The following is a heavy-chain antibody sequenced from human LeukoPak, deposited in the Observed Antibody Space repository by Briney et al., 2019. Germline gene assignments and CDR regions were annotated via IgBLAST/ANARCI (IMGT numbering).Heavy chain of an antibody. D-gene: IGHD3-3*01. J-gene: IGHJ4*02. Sequence: ASVKVSCKASGYTFTSYGISWVRQAPGQGLEWMGWISAYNGNTNYAQKLQGRVTMTTDTSTSTAYMELRSLRSDDTAVYYCARVARFLRFLEWSQYYFDYWGQGTLVTVSS. V-gene: IGHV1-18*01. CDR2: ISAYNGNT. CDR1: GYTFTSYG. CDR3: ARVARFLRFLEWSQYYFDY.